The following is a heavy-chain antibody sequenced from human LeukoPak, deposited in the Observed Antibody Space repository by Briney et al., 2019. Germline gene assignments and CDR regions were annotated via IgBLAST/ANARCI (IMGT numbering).Heavy chain of an antibody. CDR2: IYYSGST. Sequence: PSETLSLTCTVSGGSISSSSYYWGWIRQPPGKGLEWVGSIYYSGSTYYNPSLKSRVTISVDTSKNQCALKLSSVTAADTAVYYCARHPIETTIFGVVIPLDCFDPWGQGTLVTVSS. CDR1: GGSISSSSYY. CDR3: ARHPIETTIFGVVIPLDCFDP. V-gene: IGHV4-39*01. D-gene: IGHD3-3*01. J-gene: IGHJ5*02.